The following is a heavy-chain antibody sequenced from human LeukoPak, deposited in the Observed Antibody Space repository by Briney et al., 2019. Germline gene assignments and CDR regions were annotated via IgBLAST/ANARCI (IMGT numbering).Heavy chain of an antibody. J-gene: IGHJ4*02. D-gene: IGHD3-22*01. CDR2: ISPSGDIT. Sequence: GGSLRLSCAASGFTFSTYTMSWVRQRPGKGLEWVSTISPSGDITQYADSVKGHFTISRDNSESTLCLQMTSLRAEDTAVYYCARKSSGHYPFDCWGQGTLVTVSS. CDR3: ARKSSGHYPFDC. CDR1: GFTFSTYT. V-gene: IGHV3-23*01.